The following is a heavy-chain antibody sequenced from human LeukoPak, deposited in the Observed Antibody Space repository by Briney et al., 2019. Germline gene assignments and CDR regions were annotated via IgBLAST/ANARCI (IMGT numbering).Heavy chain of an antibody. CDR3: VREGGSGSFGYFDY. Sequence: SETLSLTCAVYGGSFSGYYWSWIRQPPGRGLEWIGEINHSGSTNYNPSLESRVTISVDTSKNQFSLKLSSVTAADTAVYYCVREGGSGSFGYFDYWGQGTLVTVSS. CDR2: INHSGST. J-gene: IGHJ4*02. D-gene: IGHD3-10*01. V-gene: IGHV4-34*01. CDR1: GGSFSGYY.